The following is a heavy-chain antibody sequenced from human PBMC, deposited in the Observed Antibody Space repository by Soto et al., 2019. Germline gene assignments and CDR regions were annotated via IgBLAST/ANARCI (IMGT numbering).Heavy chain of an antibody. CDR1: GFTFDDYA. D-gene: IGHD1-26*01. J-gene: IGHJ5*02. V-gene: IGHV3-9*01. CDR3: AKDIGWELHNWFDP. Sequence: EVQLVESGGGLVQPGRSLRLSCAASGFTFDDYAMHWVRQAPGKGLEWVSGISWNSGSIGYADSVKGRFTISRDNAKNSLYLQMNSLRAEDTALYYCAKDIGWELHNWFDPWGQGTLVTVSS. CDR2: ISWNSGSI.